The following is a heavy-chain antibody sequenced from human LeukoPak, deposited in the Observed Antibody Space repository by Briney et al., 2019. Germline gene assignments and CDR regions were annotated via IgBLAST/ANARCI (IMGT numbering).Heavy chain of an antibody. J-gene: IGHJ5*02. CDR1: GYTFSSHG. CDR2: MNPHSGNT. Sequence: GASVKVSCKASGYTFSSHGINWVRQATGQGLEWMGWMNPHSGNTGYAQKFQGRVTMTRNTPIGTAYMELSSLRSEDTAVYYCARGYSINCSSTSCNHYLNWFDPWGQGTLVTVSS. V-gene: IGHV1-8*01. D-gene: IGHD2-2*01. CDR3: ARGYSINCSSTSCNHYLNWFDP.